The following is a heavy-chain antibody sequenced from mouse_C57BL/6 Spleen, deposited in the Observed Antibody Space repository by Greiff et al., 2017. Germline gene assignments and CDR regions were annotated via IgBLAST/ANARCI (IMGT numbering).Heavy chain of an antibody. V-gene: IGHV1-26*01. CDR1: GYTFTDYY. J-gene: IGHJ2*01. Sequence: EVQLQQSGPELVKPGASVKISCKASGYTFTDYYMNWVKQSHGKSLEWIGDINPNNGGTSYNQKFKGKATLTVDKSSSTAYMELRSLTSEDSAVYYCAEWYYYGSRDYWGQGTTLTVSS. CDR3: AEWYYYGSRDY. D-gene: IGHD1-1*01. CDR2: INPNNGGT.